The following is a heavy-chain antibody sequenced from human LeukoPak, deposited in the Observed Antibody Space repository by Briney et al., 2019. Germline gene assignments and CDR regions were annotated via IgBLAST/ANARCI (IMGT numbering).Heavy chain of an antibody. Sequence: GASVKVSCKASGYTFNVYYIHWVRQAPGQGLEWMGWINPNSGGTNFAQKFQGRVTLTRDTSISTVYMELSRVTSDDTAVYYCARDQGGGATDFDYWGRGTLVTVSS. J-gene: IGHJ4*02. V-gene: IGHV1-2*02. D-gene: IGHD1-26*01. CDR1: GYTFNVYY. CDR3: ARDQGGGATDFDY. CDR2: INPNSGGT.